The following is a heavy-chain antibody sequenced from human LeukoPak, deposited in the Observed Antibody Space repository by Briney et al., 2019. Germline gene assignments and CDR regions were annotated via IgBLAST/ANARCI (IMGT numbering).Heavy chain of an antibody. CDR1: GGTFSSYA. CDR2: IIPIFGTA. CDR3: ARGGYCSSTSCFYWFDP. Sequence: SVKVSCKASGGTFSSYAISWVRQAPGQGLEWMGRIIPIFGTANYAQKFQGRVTITTDESTSTAYMELSSLRSEDTAVYYCARGGYCSSTSCFYWFDPWGQGTLVTVSS. J-gene: IGHJ5*02. D-gene: IGHD2-2*01. V-gene: IGHV1-69*05.